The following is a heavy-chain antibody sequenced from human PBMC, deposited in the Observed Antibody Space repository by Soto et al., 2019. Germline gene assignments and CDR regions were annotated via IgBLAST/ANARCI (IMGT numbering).Heavy chain of an antibody. CDR2: ISGSGGST. D-gene: IGHD2-21*01. CDR3: AKRGPYDCAASFDY. V-gene: IGHV3-23*01. CDR1: GFTFSSLA. J-gene: IGHJ4*02. Sequence: EVQLLESGGGLVQPGGSLRLSCATSGFTFSSLAMTWVRQAPGKGLEWVSAISGSGGSTYYEDSVKGRFTISRDNSKNTLYLQMNSLRDKDTAEYYCAKRGPYDCAASFDYWGQGTLVTVSS.